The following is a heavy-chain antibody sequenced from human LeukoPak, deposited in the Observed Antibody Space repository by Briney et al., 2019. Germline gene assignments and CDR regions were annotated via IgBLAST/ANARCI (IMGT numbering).Heavy chain of an antibody. CDR1: GYSISSGYY. V-gene: IGHV4-38-2*02. J-gene: IGHJ5*02. Sequence: SETLSLTCTVSGYSISSGYYWGWIRQPPGKGQEWIGSIYHSGSTYYNPSLKSRVTISVDTSKNQLSLKLSSVTAADTAVYYCARDSWNDVWFDPWGQGNLVTVSS. CDR3: ARDSWNDVWFDP. D-gene: IGHD1-1*01. CDR2: IYHSGST.